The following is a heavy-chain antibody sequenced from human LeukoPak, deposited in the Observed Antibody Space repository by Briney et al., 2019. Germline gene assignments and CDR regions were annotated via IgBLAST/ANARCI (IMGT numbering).Heavy chain of an antibody. J-gene: IGHJ4*02. D-gene: IGHD5-18*01. CDR3: ARDTATTRGPWVYFDY. V-gene: IGHV1-2*02. CDR1: GYTFTGYY. Sequence: GASVKVSCKASGYTFTGYYMHWVRQAPGQGLEWMGWINPNSGGTNYAQKFQGRATMTRDTSISTAYMELSRLRSDDTAVYYCARDTATTRGPWVYFDYWGQGTLVTVSS. CDR2: INPNSGGT.